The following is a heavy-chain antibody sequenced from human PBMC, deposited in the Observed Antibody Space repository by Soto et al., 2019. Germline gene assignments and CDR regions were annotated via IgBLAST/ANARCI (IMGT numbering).Heavy chain of an antibody. CDR2: ISSSSNYI. V-gene: IGHV3-21*01. CDR1: GFTFSSYT. D-gene: IGHD6-13*01. CDR3: ARDHLAAAGHWFDP. J-gene: IGHJ5*02. Sequence: EVPLVESGGGLVKPGGSLRLSCAASGFTFSSYTMNWVRQAPGKGLEWVSSISSSSNYIYYADSVKGRFTISRDNARNSLYLQMNSLRAEDTAVYYCARDHLAAAGHWFDPWGQGTLVTVSS.